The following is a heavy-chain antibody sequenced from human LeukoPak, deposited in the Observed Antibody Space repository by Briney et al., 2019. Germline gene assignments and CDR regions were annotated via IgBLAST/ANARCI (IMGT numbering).Heavy chain of an antibody. CDR3: ARGGWNKFDY. D-gene: IGHD3-22*01. CDR2: IYHSGST. Sequence: SETLSLTCTVSGYSISSGYYWGWIRQPPGKGLEWIGSIYHSGSTYYNPSLKSRVTISVDTSKNQFSLKLSSVTAADTAVYYCARGGWNKFDYWGQGTLVTVSS. J-gene: IGHJ4*02. V-gene: IGHV4-38-2*02. CDR1: GYSISSGYY.